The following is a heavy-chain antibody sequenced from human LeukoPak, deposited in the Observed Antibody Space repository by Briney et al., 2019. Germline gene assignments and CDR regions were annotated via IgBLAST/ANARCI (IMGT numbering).Heavy chain of an antibody. CDR2: ISGYNADT. CDR1: GYTFTSYG. Sequence: ASVKVSCKASGYTFTSYGVTWVRQAPGQGFEWNGWISGYNADTNYAQNLQGRVTMTTDTSTSTAYMELRSLTSDDTAVYYCARDLGQQLPEGVDYWGQGALVTVSS. D-gene: IGHD6-13*01. V-gene: IGHV1-18*01. J-gene: IGHJ4*02. CDR3: ARDLGQQLPEGVDY.